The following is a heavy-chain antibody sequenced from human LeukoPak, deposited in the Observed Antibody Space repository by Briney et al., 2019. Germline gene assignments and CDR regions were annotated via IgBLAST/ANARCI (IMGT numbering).Heavy chain of an antibody. CDR1: GGSISSGSYY. CDR3: AREEVVVAATVDYYYGMDV. CDR2: IYTSGST. V-gene: IGHV4-61*02. J-gene: IGHJ6*02. D-gene: IGHD2-15*01. Sequence: SETLSLTCTVSGGSISSGSYYWSWIRQPAGKGLEWIGRIYTSGSTNYNPSLKSRVTISVDTSKNQFSLKLSSVTAADTAVYYCAREEVVVAATVDYYYGMDVWGRGTTVTVSS.